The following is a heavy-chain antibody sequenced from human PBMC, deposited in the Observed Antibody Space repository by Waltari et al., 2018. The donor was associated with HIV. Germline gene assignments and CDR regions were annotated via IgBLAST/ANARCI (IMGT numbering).Heavy chain of an antibody. CDR1: GGSISSSSYY. Sequence: QLQLQESGPGLVKPSETLSLTCTVSGGSISSSSYYWGWIRQPPGKGLAWIGSIYYSGSTYYTPSLKSRVTISVDTSKNQLSLKLSSVTAADTAVYYCARPIVVGALGYGMDVWGQGTTVTVSS. V-gene: IGHV4-39*01. CDR3: ARPIVVGALGYGMDV. D-gene: IGHD2-2*01. CDR2: IYYSGST. J-gene: IGHJ6*02.